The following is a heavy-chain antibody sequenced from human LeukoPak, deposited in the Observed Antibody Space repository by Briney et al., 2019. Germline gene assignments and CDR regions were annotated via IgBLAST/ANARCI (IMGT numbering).Heavy chain of an antibody. CDR1: GYTFTSYD. V-gene: IGHV1-69*13. D-gene: IGHD5-24*01. Sequence: ASVKVSCKASGYTFTSYDITWVRQVSGQELEWMGGIIPIFGTANYAQEFQGRVTITADESTSTAYMELSSLRSEDTAVYYCAKTVRDGYNYYYFDYWGQGTLVTVSS. CDR2: IIPIFGTA. J-gene: IGHJ4*02. CDR3: AKTVRDGYNYYYFDY.